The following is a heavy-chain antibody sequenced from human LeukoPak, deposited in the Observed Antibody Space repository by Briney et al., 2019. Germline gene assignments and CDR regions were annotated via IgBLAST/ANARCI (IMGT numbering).Heavy chain of an antibody. Sequence: AGGSLRLSCATSEFTFSSYAMHWVRQAPGKGLEWVALISYDGINQYYADSVKGRFIISRDNSKNTLYLQLNSLRLEDTAVYYCTLTTFGVVYYFDYWGQGTLVTVSS. CDR1: EFTFSSYA. D-gene: IGHD1/OR15-1a*01. CDR2: ISYDGINQ. V-gene: IGHV3-30*04. J-gene: IGHJ4*02. CDR3: TLTTFGVVYYFDY.